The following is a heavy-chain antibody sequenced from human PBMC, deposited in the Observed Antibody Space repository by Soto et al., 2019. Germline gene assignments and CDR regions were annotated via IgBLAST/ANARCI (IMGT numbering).Heavy chain of an antibody. Sequence: GGSLRLSCAASGFTFSSFAMSWVRQAPGKGLEWVSAISGSGGSTYYAYSVKGRFTISRDNSKNTLYLQMNSLRAEDTAVYYCAKVGIQLWLSFDYWGQGTLVTVSS. D-gene: IGHD5-18*01. CDR3: AKVGIQLWLSFDY. J-gene: IGHJ4*02. CDR1: GFTFSSFA. CDR2: ISGSGGST. V-gene: IGHV3-23*01.